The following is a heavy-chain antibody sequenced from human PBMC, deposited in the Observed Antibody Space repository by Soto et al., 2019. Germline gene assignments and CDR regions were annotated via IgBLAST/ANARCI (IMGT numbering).Heavy chain of an antibody. CDR1: GFTFNKYW. J-gene: IGHJ3*01. CDR2: LKEDGRDE. D-gene: IGHD2-21*01. V-gene: IGHV3-7*01. CDR3: ARPLGWRDAYDV. Sequence: VQLVESGGGLVQPGGSLRLSCVVSGFTFNKYWMAWVRQAPGKGLEWVANLKEDGRDEYYVDSVKGRFTISRDNAKNSFYLQMNSLQLEDTAVYYCARPLGWRDAYDVWGQGTRVTVSS.